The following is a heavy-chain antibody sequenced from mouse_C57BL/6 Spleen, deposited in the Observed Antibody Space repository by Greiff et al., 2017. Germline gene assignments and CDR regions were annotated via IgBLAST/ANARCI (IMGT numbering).Heavy chain of an antibody. V-gene: IGHV1-81*01. D-gene: IGHD1-1*01. CDR2: IYPRSGNT. CDR1: GYTFTSYG. CDR3: ARSDYYGSRIGYAMDY. Sequence: QVQLQQSGAELARPGASVKLSCKASGYTFTSYGICWVKQRTGQGLEWIGEIYPRSGNTYYNEKFKGKATLTADKSSSTAYMELRSLTSEDSAVYFCARSDYYGSRIGYAMDYWGQGTSVTVSS. J-gene: IGHJ4*01.